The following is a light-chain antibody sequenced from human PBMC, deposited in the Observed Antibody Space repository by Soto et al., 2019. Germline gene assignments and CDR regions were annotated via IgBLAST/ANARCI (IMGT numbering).Light chain of an antibody. J-gene: IGKJ1*01. V-gene: IGKV3-15*01. CDR2: GAS. Sequence: EIVMTQSPATLSVSPGERATLSCRASQSVSSNLAWYQQKPGQAPRLLIYGASTRATGVPARFSGSGSGTEFTLTISSLESEDFAVYYCQQYKNWPSWTFGQGTKLEI. CDR3: QQYKNWPSWT. CDR1: QSVSSN.